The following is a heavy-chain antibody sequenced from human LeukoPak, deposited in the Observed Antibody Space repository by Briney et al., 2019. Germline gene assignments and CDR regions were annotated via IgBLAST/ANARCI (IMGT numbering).Heavy chain of an antibody. CDR1: GGSISSSSYY. Sequence: SETLSLTCTVSGGSISSSSYYWGWIRQPPGKGLEWIGSIYYSGSTYYNPSLKSRVTISVDTSKNQFSLKLSSVTAADTAVYYCARMMRPYYFDYWGQGTLVTVSS. CDR3: ARMMRPYYFDY. D-gene: IGHD3-16*01. J-gene: IGHJ4*02. V-gene: IGHV4-39*01. CDR2: IYYSGST.